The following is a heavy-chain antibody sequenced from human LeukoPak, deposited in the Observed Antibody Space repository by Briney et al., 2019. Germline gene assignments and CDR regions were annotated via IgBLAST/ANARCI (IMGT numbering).Heavy chain of an antibody. Sequence: ASVKVSCKASGGIFSRFTISWVRQAPGQGFEWMGGITPIFGTANFAQKFQGRVSITADESTSTAFMELSSLRSEDTAVYYCAREWGLESSGYYYAYWGQGTLVTVSS. D-gene: IGHD3-22*01. CDR2: ITPIFGTA. CDR3: AREWGLESSGYYYAY. V-gene: IGHV1-69*13. J-gene: IGHJ4*02. CDR1: GGIFSRFT.